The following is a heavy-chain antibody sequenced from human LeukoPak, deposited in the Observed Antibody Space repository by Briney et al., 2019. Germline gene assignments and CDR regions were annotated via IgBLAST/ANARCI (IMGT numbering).Heavy chain of an antibody. CDR3: ARARIPFAVVIPWDY. D-gene: IGHD3-3*01. Sequence: ASVKVSCKASGGTFSNYAISWVRQAPGQGLEWMGGIIPLFGTANYAQRFQGRVTITADESTSTAYMALSSLRSEDTAIYYCARARIPFAVVIPWDYWGQGTLVTVSS. J-gene: IGHJ4*02. V-gene: IGHV1-69*13. CDR1: GGTFSNYA. CDR2: IIPLFGTA.